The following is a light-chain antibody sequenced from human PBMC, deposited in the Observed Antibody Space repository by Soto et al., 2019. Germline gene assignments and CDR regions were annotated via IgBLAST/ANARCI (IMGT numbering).Light chain of an antibody. J-gene: IGKJ1*01. CDR2: AAS. V-gene: IGKV1-12*01. Sequence: GNRLTIPVLASQDIDISLAWFQQRPGKAPEVLIYAASGLVTGVPRTFSGSGPGTEFTLTISSAQQDDFATYYCQQSYSRPRTFGQGTNV. CDR1: QDIDIS. CDR3: QQSYSRPRT.